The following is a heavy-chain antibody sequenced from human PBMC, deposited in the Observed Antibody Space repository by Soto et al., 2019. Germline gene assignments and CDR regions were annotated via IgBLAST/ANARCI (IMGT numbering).Heavy chain of an antibody. CDR3: ASFSGATYGDYGGGINY. CDR2: VHYSGST. J-gene: IGHJ4*02. CDR1: GGSISGSIYY. Sequence: SDTLSLACTVSGGSISGSIYYWGWIRQPPGKGLECIGSVHYSGSTDYNPSLKSRVTISVDTSKNQFSLKLTSVTAADTAVYFCASFSGATYGDYGGGINYWGQGTLVTVSS. D-gene: IGHD4-17*01. V-gene: IGHV4-39*01.